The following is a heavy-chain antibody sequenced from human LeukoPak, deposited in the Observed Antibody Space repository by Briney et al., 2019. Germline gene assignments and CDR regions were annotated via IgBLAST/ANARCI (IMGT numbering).Heavy chain of an antibody. Sequence: PSETLSLTCTVSGGSISSSSYYWGWIRQPPGKGLEWIGSIYYSGSTYYNPSLKSRVTISVDTSKNQFSLKLSSVTAADTAVYYCARTFYRFDPWGQGTLVTVSS. J-gene: IGHJ5*02. CDR3: ARTFYRFDP. CDR2: IYYSGST. CDR1: GGSISSSSYY. V-gene: IGHV4-39*07. D-gene: IGHD3-3*02.